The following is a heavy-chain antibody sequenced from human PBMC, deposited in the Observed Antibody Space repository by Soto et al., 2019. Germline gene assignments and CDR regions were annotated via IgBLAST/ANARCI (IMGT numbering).Heavy chain of an antibody. CDR1: GGSLSSYY. Sequence: SETLCLTCVVSGGSLSSYYWSWIRQPPGKGPEWIGYVYHSGTTDYNPSLESRVTISLDTSKNQFSLKLKSVTPADTAVYFCARLPGYCSGDSCRIDYWGQGTLVTVSS. V-gene: IGHV4-59*08. J-gene: IGHJ4*02. D-gene: IGHD2-15*01. CDR3: ARLPGYCSGDSCRIDY. CDR2: VYHSGTT.